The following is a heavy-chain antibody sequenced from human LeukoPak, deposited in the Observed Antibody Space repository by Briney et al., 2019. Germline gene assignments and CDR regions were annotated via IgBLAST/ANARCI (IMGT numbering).Heavy chain of an antibody. J-gene: IGHJ5*02. Sequence: NPSETLSLTCTVSGGSISSGDYYWSWIRQPPGKGLEWIGYIYYSGSTYYNPSLKSRVTISVDTSKNQFSLKLGSVTAADTAVYYCARVLIVVVPAALNWFDPWGQGTLVTVSS. CDR3: ARVLIVVVPAALNWFDP. CDR1: GGSISSGDYY. V-gene: IGHV4-30-4*01. CDR2: IYYSGST. D-gene: IGHD2-2*01.